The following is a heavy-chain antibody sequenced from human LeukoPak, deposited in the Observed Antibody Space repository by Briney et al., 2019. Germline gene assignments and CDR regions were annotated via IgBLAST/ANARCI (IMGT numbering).Heavy chain of an antibody. V-gene: IGHV1-69*13. CDR2: IIPIFGTA. Sequence: SVKVSCKASGGTFISYAISWVRQAPGQGLEWMGGIIPIFGTANYAQKFQGRVTITADESTSTAYMELSSLRSEDTAVYYCARADCGGDCYTRVGYYYYCMDVWGKGTTVTISS. CDR1: GGTFISYA. J-gene: IGHJ6*03. CDR3: ARADCGGDCYTRVGYYYYCMDV. D-gene: IGHD2-21*02.